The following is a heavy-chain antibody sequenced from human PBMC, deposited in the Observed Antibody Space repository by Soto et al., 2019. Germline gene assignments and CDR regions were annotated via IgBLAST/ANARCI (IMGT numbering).Heavy chain of an antibody. CDR3: ARETGLRSSGWSYYFDF. J-gene: IGHJ4*02. CDR2: ISGSGGTI. CDR1: GFTLSSYS. V-gene: IGHV3-48*02. Sequence: EVQLVESGGGMVQPGGSLRVSWAASGFTLSSYSMHWVRQAPGKGLEWVSYISGSGGTIYYADSVKGRFTISRDNAKNSLSVQMNSLRDEDTAVYFCARETGLRSSGWSYYFDFWGQGTRVTVSS. D-gene: IGHD6-19*01.